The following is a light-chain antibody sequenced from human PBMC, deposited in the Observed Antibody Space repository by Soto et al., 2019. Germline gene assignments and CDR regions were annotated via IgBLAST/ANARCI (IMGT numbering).Light chain of an antibody. V-gene: IGKV3-15*01. J-gene: IGKJ1*01. CDR2: GAS. CDR1: QSVSTN. CDR3: QQYNNWPWT. Sequence: EIVMTQSPATLSVSPGERATLSCRASQSVSTNLAWYQQKPGQGPRLLIHGASTRATGFPARFSGSGSGTDFTLTISSLQSEDFAVYYCQQYNNWPWTFGQGTKVDIK.